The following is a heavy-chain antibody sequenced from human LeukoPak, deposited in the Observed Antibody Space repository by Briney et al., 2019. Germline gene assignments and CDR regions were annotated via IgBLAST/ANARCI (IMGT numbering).Heavy chain of an antibody. J-gene: IGHJ4*02. V-gene: IGHV3-74*01. CDR1: GFTFSSYW. CDR3: ARASDSSGYYYVPGFDY. D-gene: IGHD3-22*01. CDR2: INSDGSST. Sequence: GGSLRLSCAASGFTFSSYWMHWVRQAPGKGLVWVSRINSDGSSTSYADSVKGRFTISRGNAKNTLYLQMNSLRAEDTAVYYCARASDSSGYYYVPGFDYWGQGTLVTVSS.